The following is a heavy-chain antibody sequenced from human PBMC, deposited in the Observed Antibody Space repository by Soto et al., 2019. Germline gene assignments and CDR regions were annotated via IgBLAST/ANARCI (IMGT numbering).Heavy chain of an antibody. Sequence: GGSLRLSCAASGFTFSSYSMNWVRQAPGKGLEWVSYISSSSSTIYYADSVKGRFTISRDNAKNSLYLQMNSLRAEDTAVYYCARPYCSGGSCYSTDYWGQGTLVTVSS. V-gene: IGHV3-48*01. CDR3: ARPYCSGGSCYSTDY. CDR2: ISSSSSTI. CDR1: GFTFSSYS. J-gene: IGHJ4*02. D-gene: IGHD2-15*01.